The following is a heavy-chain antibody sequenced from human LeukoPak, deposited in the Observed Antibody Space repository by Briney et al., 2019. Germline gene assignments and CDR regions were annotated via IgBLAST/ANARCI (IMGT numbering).Heavy chain of an antibody. CDR1: GFTFSAFS. V-gene: IGHV3-21*01. J-gene: IGHJ4*02. CDR3: ATGYTSGTRIDY. Sequence: GGSLRLSCAASGFTFSAFSMNWVRQAPGKGLEWVSAISSSSSDIYYTDSVKGRFTISRDNANNFLYLQVSSLRAEDTAVYYCATGYTSGTRIDYWGQGTLVTVSS. CDR2: ISSSSSDI. D-gene: IGHD6-19*01.